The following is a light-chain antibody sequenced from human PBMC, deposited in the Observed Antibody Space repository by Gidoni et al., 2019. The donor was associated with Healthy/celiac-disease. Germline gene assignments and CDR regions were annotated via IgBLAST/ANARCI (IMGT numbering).Light chain of an antibody. V-gene: IGKV3-20*01. J-gene: IGKJ1*01. Sequence: EIVLTQSPGTLSLSPGERATLSCRASQSGSSSYLAWYQQKPGQAPRLLIYGASSRATGIPDRFSGSGSGTDFTLTISRLGPEDFAVYYCQQYGSSPWTFGRGTKVEIK. CDR3: QQYGSSPWT. CDR1: QSGSSSY. CDR2: GAS.